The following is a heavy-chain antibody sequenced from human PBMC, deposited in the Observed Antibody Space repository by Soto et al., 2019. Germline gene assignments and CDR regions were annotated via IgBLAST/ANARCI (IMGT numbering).Heavy chain of an antibody. J-gene: IGHJ4*02. CDR2: INPDGRDE. CDR1: GLPFSRHS. D-gene: IGHD2-15*01. V-gene: IGHV3-7*04. Sequence: EVQLVESGGGLVQPGGSRRLSCAASGLPFSRHSRSGTRQVPGRGLEWVAKINPDGRDEQYADSVRGRFTVSRDNTKNLVFLKMKGLRVEDTAVYYCARETWWRLDYWGQGNLVTVSS. CDR3: ARETWWRLDY.